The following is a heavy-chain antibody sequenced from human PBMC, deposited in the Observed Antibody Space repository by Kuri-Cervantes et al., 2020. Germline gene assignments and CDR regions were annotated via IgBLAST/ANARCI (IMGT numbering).Heavy chain of an antibody. CDR2: IKRDGSEK. Sequence: GGSLRLSCAASGFTFSRYAIHWVRQAPGKGLEWVANIKRDGSEKYYVDSVKGRFTISRDNAKNSLYLQMNSLRAEDTAVYYCATSWYYDGSXXQHGPFDYWGQGTLVTVSS. CDR1: GFTFSRYA. V-gene: IGHV3-7*01. J-gene: IGHJ4*02. CDR3: ATSWYYDGSXXQHGPFDY. D-gene: IGHD3-16*01.